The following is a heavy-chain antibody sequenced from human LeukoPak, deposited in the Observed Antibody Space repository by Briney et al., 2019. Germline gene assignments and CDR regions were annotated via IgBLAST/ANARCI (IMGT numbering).Heavy chain of an antibody. CDR2: IYDSGSP. CDR3: ARRRRGYNGYEDALDI. Sequence: ETLSLTCIVSGGPISIYYGSWIRQPPGKGLEGFGYIYDSGSPNYTPSLKSRVTISVPTSKNQFSLKVSSVTAADTAVYYCARRRRGYNGYEDALDIWGQGTMVTVSS. CDR1: GGPISIYY. D-gene: IGHD5-12*01. J-gene: IGHJ3*02. V-gene: IGHV4-59*08.